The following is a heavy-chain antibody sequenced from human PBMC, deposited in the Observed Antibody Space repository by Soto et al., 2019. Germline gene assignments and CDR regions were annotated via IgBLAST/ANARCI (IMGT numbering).Heavy chain of an antibody. V-gene: IGHV1-18*01. Sequence: QVQLVQSGAEVKKPGASVKVSCKASGYTFNSYGISWLRQAPGQGLEWMGWFSAYDGDTKYAQKFQGRVTMTTDTSTSTANMEVRSLRSDDTAVYYCARSSGTSYIWFDPWGQGTLVTVSS. D-gene: IGHD1-26*01. CDR3: ARSSGTSYIWFDP. CDR1: GYTFNSYG. CDR2: FSAYDGDT. J-gene: IGHJ5*02.